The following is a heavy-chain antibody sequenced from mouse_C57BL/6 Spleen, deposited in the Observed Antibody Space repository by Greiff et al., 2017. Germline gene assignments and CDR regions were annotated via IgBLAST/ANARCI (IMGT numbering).Heavy chain of an antibody. CDR2: INPNNGGT. D-gene: IGHD3-3*01. CDR3: ARRAGAMDD. CDR1: GYTFTDYN. V-gene: IGHV1-18*01. Sequence: EVMLVESGPELVKPGASVTIPCKASGYTFTDYNMDWVKQSHGKSLEWIGDINPNNGGTIYNQKFKGKATFTVDKSSSTAYMEVRSETSEDTAVYYWARRAGAMDDWGQGTSVTVSS. J-gene: IGHJ4*01.